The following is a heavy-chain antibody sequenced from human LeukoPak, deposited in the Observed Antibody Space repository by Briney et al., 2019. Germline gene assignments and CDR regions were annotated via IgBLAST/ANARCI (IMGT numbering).Heavy chain of an antibody. V-gene: IGHV4-30-4*01. CDR1: GGSISSGDYY. CDR3: ARVPFRSYYDSSGYCFDY. CDR2: IYYGGST. Sequence: SQTLSLTCTVSGGSISSGDYYWSWIRQPPGKGLEWIGYIYYGGSTYYNPSLKSRVTISVDTSKNQFSLKLSSVTAADTAVYYCARVPFRSYYDSSGYCFDYWGQGTLVTVSS. D-gene: IGHD3-22*01. J-gene: IGHJ4*02.